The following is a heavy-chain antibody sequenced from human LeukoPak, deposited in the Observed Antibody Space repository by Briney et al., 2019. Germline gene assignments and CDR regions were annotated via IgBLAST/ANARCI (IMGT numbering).Heavy chain of an antibody. D-gene: IGHD1-14*01. CDR3: TRDRSRAEDD. CDR1: GFTFSGHW. J-gene: IGHJ4*02. CDR2: INQGGSDK. Sequence: GGSLRLSCAASGFTFSGHWMSWVRLAPGKGLEWVANINQGGSDKYYVDSVKGRFTISRDNANNLLYLQMNSLRGEDTAVYSCTRDRSRAEDDWGQGTLVTVSS. V-gene: IGHV3-7*01.